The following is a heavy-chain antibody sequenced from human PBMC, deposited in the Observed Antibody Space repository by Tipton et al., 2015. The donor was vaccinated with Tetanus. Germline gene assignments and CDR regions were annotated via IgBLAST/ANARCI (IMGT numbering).Heavy chain of an antibody. CDR1: GLSFSSYG. D-gene: IGHD3-10*01. J-gene: IGHJ6*02. Sequence: SLRLSCAASGLSFSSYGTHWVRQAPGKGLEWVAVISYDGSNKYYADSVKGRFTISRDNSKNTLYLQMNSLRAEDTAVYYCARDNGPMARGVYGMDVWGQGTTVTVSS. CDR3: ARDNGPMARGVYGMDV. CDR2: ISYDGSNK. V-gene: IGHV3-30*03.